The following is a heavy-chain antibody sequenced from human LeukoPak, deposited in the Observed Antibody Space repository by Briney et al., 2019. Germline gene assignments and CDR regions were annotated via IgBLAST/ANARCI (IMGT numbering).Heavy chain of an antibody. Sequence: GGSLRLSCAASGFIFSSYSMNWVRQTPEKGLEWLANIKQDGYEKYYVDSVKGRFTISRDNAKNSLYLQMNSLRADDTAIYYCARDKIVGPTTLDYWGQGTLVTVSS. J-gene: IGHJ4*02. CDR1: GFIFSSYS. D-gene: IGHD1-26*01. CDR3: ARDKIVGPTTLDY. CDR2: IKQDGYEK. V-gene: IGHV3-7*01.